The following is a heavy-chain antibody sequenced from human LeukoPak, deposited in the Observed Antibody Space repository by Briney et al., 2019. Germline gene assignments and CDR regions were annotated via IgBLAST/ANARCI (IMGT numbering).Heavy chain of an antibody. Sequence: SETLSLTCSVSGGSINSYYWSWVRQTPGKGLEWIAYIYSSGSTNYNPSLKSRVTISVDTSKNQFSLNLSSVTAADTAVYYCARTTSDGHFDYWGQGTLVTVSS. CDR2: IYSSGST. CDR1: GGSINSYY. J-gene: IGHJ4*02. CDR3: ARTTSDGHFDY. D-gene: IGHD2-15*01. V-gene: IGHV4-59*08.